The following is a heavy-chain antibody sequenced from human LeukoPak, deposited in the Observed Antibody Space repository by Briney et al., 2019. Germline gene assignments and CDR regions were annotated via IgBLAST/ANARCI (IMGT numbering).Heavy chain of an antibody. CDR2: ISETGRST. Sequence: PGGFLRLSCVASGFTFSTFAMNWVRQAPGKGLEWVSTISETGRSTYYADSVKGQFTISRDNSKNTLYLQMNSLRAEDTAVYYCAKDRGYSYGISEYWGQGTLVTVSS. J-gene: IGHJ4*02. V-gene: IGHV3-23*01. CDR1: GFTFSTFA. D-gene: IGHD5-18*01. CDR3: AKDRGYSYGISEY.